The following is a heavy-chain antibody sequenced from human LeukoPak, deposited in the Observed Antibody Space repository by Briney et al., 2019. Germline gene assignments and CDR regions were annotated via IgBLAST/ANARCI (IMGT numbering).Heavy chain of an antibody. J-gene: IGHJ1*01. CDR1: GYSFTSYW. CDR3: ARHGGYGDYLTEYFQH. D-gene: IGHD4-17*01. V-gene: IGHV5-51*01. CDR2: IYPGDSDT. Sequence: GESLKISCKGSGYSFTSYWIGWVRQMPGKGLEWMGIIYPGDSDTRYSPSFQGQVTISADKSISTAYLQWSSLTASDTGMYYCARHGGYGDYLTEYFQHWGQGTLVTVSS.